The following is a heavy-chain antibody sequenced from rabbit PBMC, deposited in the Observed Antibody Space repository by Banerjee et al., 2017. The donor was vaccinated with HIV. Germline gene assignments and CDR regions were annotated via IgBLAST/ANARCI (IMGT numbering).Heavy chain of an antibody. J-gene: IGHJ4*01. V-gene: IGHV1S45*01. CDR1: GFSLSNNYV. CDR2: IDVSSSGST. Sequence: QEQLVEYGGDLVQPEGSLTLTCKASGFSLSNNYVMCWVRQAPGKGLEWIACIDVSSSGSTYYASWAKGRFTISKTSWTTVTLQMTSLTAADTATYFCARDLAGVIGWNFNLWGQGTLVTVS. CDR3: ARDLAGVIGWNFNL. D-gene: IGHD4-1*01.